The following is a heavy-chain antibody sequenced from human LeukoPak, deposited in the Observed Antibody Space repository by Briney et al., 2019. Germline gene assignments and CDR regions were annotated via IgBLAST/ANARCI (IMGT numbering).Heavy chain of an antibody. J-gene: IGHJ1*01. V-gene: IGHV1-8*02. Sequence: ASVKVSCKASGGTFSSYAISWVRQAPGQGLEWMGWVNPNFGYTGYAQKFQGRVTMTRNTSISTVYMELSSLRSEDTAVYYCARVSESYFEYFQHWGQGTLLTVST. CDR2: VNPNFGYT. D-gene: IGHD1-26*01. CDR1: GGTFSSYA. CDR3: ARVSESYFEYFQH.